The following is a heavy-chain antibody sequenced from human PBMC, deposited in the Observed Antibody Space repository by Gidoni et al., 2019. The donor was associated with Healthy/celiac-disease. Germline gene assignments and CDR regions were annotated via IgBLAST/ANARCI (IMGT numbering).Heavy chain of an antibody. V-gene: IGHV1-69*04. Sequence: QVQLVQSGAEVKQPGSSVKVSCKASGGTFSSYPISWVRRAPGQGLEWMGRIIHILGIANYAQKFQGRVTITADKSTSTAYMELSSLRSEDTAVYYCARDHGGWIRFSYYYGMDVWGQGTTVTVSS. D-gene: IGHD5-12*01. CDR1: GGTFSSYP. CDR2: IIHILGIA. J-gene: IGHJ6*02. CDR3: ARDHGGWIRFSYYYGMDV.